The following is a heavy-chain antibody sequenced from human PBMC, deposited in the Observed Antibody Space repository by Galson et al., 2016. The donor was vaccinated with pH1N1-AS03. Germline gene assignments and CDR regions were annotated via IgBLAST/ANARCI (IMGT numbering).Heavy chain of an antibody. J-gene: IGHJ4*02. V-gene: IGHV3-30*03. Sequence: SLRLSCAASGFTFSSYGMHWLRQAPGKGLEWVAFISYDGINIYYADSVEGRLTISRDNSKNTLFLQMNSLRVEDTAIYYCALGRRAALAGVPLDRWGQGTLVTVSS. CDR3: ALGRRAALAGVPLDR. CDR2: ISYDGINI. CDR1: GFTFSSYG. D-gene: IGHD6-13*01.